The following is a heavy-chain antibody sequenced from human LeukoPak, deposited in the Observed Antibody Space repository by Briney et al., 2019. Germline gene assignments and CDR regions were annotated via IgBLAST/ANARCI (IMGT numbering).Heavy chain of an antibody. J-gene: IGHJ5*02. CDR2: INPSGGST. V-gene: IGHV1-46*01. Sequence: GASVKVSCKGSGYTFTSYYMHWVRQAPGQGLEWMGIINPSGGSTSYAQKFQGRVTMTRDMSTSTVYMELSSLRSEDTAVYYCARGGVSYYYDSSGYSNWFDPWGQGTLVTVSS. CDR1: GYTFTSYY. CDR3: ARGGVSYYYDSSGYSNWFDP. D-gene: IGHD3-22*01.